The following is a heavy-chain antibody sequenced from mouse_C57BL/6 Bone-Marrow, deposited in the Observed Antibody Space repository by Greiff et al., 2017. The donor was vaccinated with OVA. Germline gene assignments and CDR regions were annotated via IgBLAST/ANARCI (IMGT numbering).Heavy chain of an antibody. CDR3: ARSGHYYGSSYLDFDG. J-gene: IGHJ1*03. Sequence: VQLQQSGAELVRPGASVKLSCKASGYTFTDYYINWVKQRPGQGLEWIARIYPGSGNTYYNEKFKGKATLTAEKSSSTAYMQLSSLTSEDSAVYFWARSGHYYGSSYLDFDGWGTGTTVTVSS. D-gene: IGHD1-1*01. CDR1: GYTFTDYY. V-gene: IGHV1-76*01. CDR2: IYPGSGNT.